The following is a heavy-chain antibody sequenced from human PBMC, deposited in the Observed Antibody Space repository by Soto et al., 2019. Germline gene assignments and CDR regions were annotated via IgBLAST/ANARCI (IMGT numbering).Heavy chain of an antibody. J-gene: IGHJ4*02. CDR3: ASWGYCSSTSCYGKPFDY. V-gene: IGHV1-69*06. CDR1: GGTFSSYA. Sequence: QVQLVQSGAEVKKPGSSVKVSCKASGGTFSSYAISWVRPAPGQGLEWMGGIIPIFGTANYAQKFQGRVTITADKSTSTAYMELSSLRSEDTAVYYCASWGYCSSTSCYGKPFDYWGQGTLVTVSS. D-gene: IGHD2-2*01. CDR2: IIPIFGTA.